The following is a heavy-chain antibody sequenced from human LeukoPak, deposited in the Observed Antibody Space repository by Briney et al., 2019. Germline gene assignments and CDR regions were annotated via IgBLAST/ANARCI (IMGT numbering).Heavy chain of an antibody. CDR3: ARDSAVAAPPDY. V-gene: IGHV3-21*04. CDR2: ISSSGSTI. CDR1: GFTFSSYS. Sequence: GGSLRLSCAASGFTFSSYSMNWVRQAPGKGLEWVSSISSSGSTIYYADSVKGRFTISRDNAKNSLYLQMNSLRAEDTALYYCARDSAVAAPPDYWGQGTLVTVSS. J-gene: IGHJ4*02. D-gene: IGHD6-13*01.